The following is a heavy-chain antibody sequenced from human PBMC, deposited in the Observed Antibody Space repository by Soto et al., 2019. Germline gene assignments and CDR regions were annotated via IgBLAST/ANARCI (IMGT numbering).Heavy chain of an antibody. CDR3: ARIPRSSPSFDY. V-gene: IGHV5-51*01. CDR1: GYTFSNFW. CDR2: IYPGDSET. Sequence: GESLKISCQCSGYTFSNFWIARVRQLPGKGLEYMGIIYPGDSETRYSPSFHGKVTISADRSIGTAYLQWSSLEASDSAFYFCARIPRSSPSFDYWGQGALVTVSS. D-gene: IGHD6-13*01. J-gene: IGHJ4*02.